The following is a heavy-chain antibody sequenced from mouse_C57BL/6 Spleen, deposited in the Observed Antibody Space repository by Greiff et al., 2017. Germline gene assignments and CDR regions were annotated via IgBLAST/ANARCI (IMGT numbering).Heavy chain of an antibody. J-gene: IGHJ2*01. D-gene: IGHD2-3*01. CDR3: ARRDDYFDY. CDR2: IYPGDGDT. CDR1: GYAFSSSW. V-gene: IGHV1-82*01. Sequence: QVQLKQSGPELVTPGASVKISCKASGYAFSSSWMNWVKQRPGKGLEWIGRIYPGDGDTNYNGKFKGKATLTADKSSSTAYMQLSSLTSEDSAVYFCARRDDYFDYWGQGTTLTVAS.